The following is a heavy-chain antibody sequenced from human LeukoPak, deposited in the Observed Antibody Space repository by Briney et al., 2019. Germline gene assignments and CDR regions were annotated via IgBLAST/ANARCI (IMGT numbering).Heavy chain of an antibody. CDR3: ARDQYYYGSGSYGLDY. CDR2: IYTSGST. V-gene: IGHV4-4*07. CDR1: GGSINNYY. Sequence: SETLSLTCTVSGGSINNYYWSWIRQPAGKGLEWIGRIYTSGSTNYNPSLKSRVTMSVDTSKNQFSLKLSSVTAADTAVYYCARDQYYYGSGSYGLDYWGQGTLVTVSS. J-gene: IGHJ4*02. D-gene: IGHD3-10*01.